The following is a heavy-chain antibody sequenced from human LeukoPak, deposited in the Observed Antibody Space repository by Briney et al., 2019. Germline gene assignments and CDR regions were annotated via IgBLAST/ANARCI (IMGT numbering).Heavy chain of an antibody. V-gene: IGHV3-30*02. J-gene: IGHJ4*02. CDR3: ARGLWFFDY. CDR2: IRYDGSNK. Sequence: WIRQPPGKGLEWVAFIRYDGSNKYYADSVKGRFTISRDNSKNTLYLQMNSLRAEDTAVYYCARGLWFFDYWGQGTLVTVSS. D-gene: IGHD5-18*01.